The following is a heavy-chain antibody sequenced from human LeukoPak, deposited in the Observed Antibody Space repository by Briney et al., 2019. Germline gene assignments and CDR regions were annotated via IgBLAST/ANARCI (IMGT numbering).Heavy chain of an antibody. CDR1: GFTFSAYH. CDR2: ISTTGTTI. D-gene: IGHD2-21*01. CDR3: ARVWQDYSGVDY. J-gene: IGHJ4*02. V-gene: IGHV3-48*02. Sequence: GGSLRLSCAASGFTFSAYHINWVRQAPGKGLEWTSYISTTGTTIHYADSVEGRFAISRDNAKSSLYLQMNSLRDEDTAVYYCARVWQDYSGVDYWGQGTLVTVSS.